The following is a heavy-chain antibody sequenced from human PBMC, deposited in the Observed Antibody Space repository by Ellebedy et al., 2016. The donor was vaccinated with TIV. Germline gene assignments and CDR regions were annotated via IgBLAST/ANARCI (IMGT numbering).Heavy chain of an antibody. Sequence: GGSLRLSCAASGFNFRSYWMTWVRQAPGKGLEWVAKIRQEGDEIYYVESVKGRFTISRDNAKNSLVLQMNSLRVEDTAVYYCARRASYGDYAVQVNPWFDPWGQGTPVTVSS. V-gene: IGHV3-7*01. CDR3: ARRASYGDYAVQVNPWFDP. J-gene: IGHJ5*02. CDR2: IRQEGDEI. D-gene: IGHD4-17*01. CDR1: GFNFRSYW.